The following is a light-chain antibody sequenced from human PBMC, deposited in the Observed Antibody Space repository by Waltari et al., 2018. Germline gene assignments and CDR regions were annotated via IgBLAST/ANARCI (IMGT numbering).Light chain of an antibody. CDR3: SSYTTISSWV. CDR2: YVN. Sequence: QSALTQPASVSGSLGHSITISCTGTSSDIGAYNYVSWFQQYPGKAPQLLIYYVNTRPPGVSDRFSGSKSDNIASLTISGLQAEDEADYYCSSYTTISSWVFGGGTKVTVL. CDR1: SSDIGAYNY. V-gene: IGLV2-14*01. J-gene: IGLJ3*02.